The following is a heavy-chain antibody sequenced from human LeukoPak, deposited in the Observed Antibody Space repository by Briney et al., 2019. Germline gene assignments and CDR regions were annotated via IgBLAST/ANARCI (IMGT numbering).Heavy chain of an antibody. CDR2: IFGSGTGT. CDR3: AKGLPTAHWFFHH. V-gene: IGHV3-23*01. CDR1: GFIFSSYP. D-gene: IGHD4-17*01. J-gene: IGHJ2*01. Sequence: PGRSLRLSCAASGFIFSSYPMNWVRQAPGKGLEWVSSIFGSGTGTYYADSVKSRFTVSRDNSKNTLFLQLNSLRAEDTAVYYCAKGLPTAHWFFHHWGRGTLVTVSS.